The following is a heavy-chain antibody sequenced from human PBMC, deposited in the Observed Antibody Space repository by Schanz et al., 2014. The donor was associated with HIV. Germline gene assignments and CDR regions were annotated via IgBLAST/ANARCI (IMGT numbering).Heavy chain of an antibody. J-gene: IGHJ6*02. D-gene: IGHD3-10*01. CDR2: IKEDGSEI. Sequence: EVHLVESGGGLVQPGGSLRLSCAASGFTFSRHWMTWGRQVPGKGLEWVANIKEDGSEINYVDSVKGRFTISRDNAKNSLSLQMNSLRDEDTAVYYCAKEWYYGSGSMDYGLDVWGQGTTVTVSS. CDR1: GFTFSRHW. V-gene: IGHV3-7*01. CDR3: AKEWYYGSGSMDYGLDV.